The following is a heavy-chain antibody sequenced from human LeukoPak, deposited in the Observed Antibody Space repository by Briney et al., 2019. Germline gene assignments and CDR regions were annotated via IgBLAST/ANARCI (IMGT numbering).Heavy chain of an antibody. J-gene: IGHJ6*03. CDR1: GGSISSYY. V-gene: IGHV4-4*09. CDR2: IYTSGST. Sequence: SETLSLTCTVSGGSISSYYWSWIWQPPGKGLEWIGYIYTSGSTNYNPSLKSRVTISVDTSKNQFSLKLSSVTAADTAVYYCARLAVAGTGGYYMDVWGKGTTVTVSS. D-gene: IGHD6-19*01. CDR3: ARLAVAGTGGYYMDV.